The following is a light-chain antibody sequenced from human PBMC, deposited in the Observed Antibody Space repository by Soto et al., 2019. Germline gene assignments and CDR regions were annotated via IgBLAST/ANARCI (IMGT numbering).Light chain of an antibody. J-gene: IGKJ4*01. CDR1: QGIGSD. Sequence: DIQLTQSPSFLSASVGDRVTITCRARQGIGSDLVWYQQKPVKAPKLLIYGASTLQGGVSSRFSGSGSGTECTLTISILQPGDFATYYCQQLNSYPLTFGRGTKVEIK. V-gene: IGKV1-9*01. CDR3: QQLNSYPLT. CDR2: GAS.